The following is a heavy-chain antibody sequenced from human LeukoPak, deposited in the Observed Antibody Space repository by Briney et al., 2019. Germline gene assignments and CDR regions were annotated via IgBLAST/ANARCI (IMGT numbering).Heavy chain of an antibody. CDR1: GGSFSGYY. V-gene: IGHV4-34*01. CDR2: INHSGST. Sequence: SETLSLTCAVYGGSFSGYYWSWIRQPPGKGLEWIGEINHSGSTNYNPSLKSRVTISVDTSKNQFSLKLSSVTAADTAVYYCARATVDTAMVIGYWGQGTLVTVSS. CDR3: ARATVDTAMVIGY. J-gene: IGHJ4*02. D-gene: IGHD5-18*01.